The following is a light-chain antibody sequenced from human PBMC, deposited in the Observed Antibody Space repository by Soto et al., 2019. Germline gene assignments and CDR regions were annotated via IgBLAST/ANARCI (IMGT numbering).Light chain of an antibody. V-gene: IGKV1-27*01. CDR1: QGISKY. Sequence: DIQMTQSPSSLSASVGDRVTITCRASQGISKYLAWYQQKPGKGPKLLSYAASTLQSGVPSRFSGSGSGTDFTLTISSLQPEDVATYYCQKYNSAPRTFGQGTKVEI. CDR2: AAS. CDR3: QKYNSAPRT. J-gene: IGKJ1*01.